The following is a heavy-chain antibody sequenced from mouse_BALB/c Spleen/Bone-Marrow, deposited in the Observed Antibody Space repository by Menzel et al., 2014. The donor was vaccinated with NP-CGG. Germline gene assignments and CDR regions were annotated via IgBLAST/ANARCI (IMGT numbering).Heavy chain of an antibody. J-gene: IGHJ3*01. CDR3: ARDRGPPY. CDR1: GFSLTSYG. CDR2: IWAGGST. Sequence: QVQLKESGPGLVAPSQSLSITCTVSGFSLTSYGVHWVRQPPGKGLEWLGVIWAGGSTNYNSALMSRLSISKDNSKSQVFLKMNGLQADDTAMYCCARDRGPPYWGQGTLVTVST. V-gene: IGHV2-9*02. D-gene: IGHD3-1*01.